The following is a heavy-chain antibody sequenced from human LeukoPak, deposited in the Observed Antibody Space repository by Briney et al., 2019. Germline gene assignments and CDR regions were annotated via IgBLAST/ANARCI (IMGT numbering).Heavy chain of an antibody. CDR3: ARGPTISETGYFDY. Sequence: SETLSLTCAVYGGSFSAYYWSWIRQSPGKGLEWIAEINHRGDTNYNPSVKSRVSISVDTSKNQFSLKVASLTAADTAVYYCARGPTISETGYFDYWGQGTLVTVSS. V-gene: IGHV4-34*01. CDR1: GGSFSAYY. D-gene: IGHD1-1*01. J-gene: IGHJ4*03. CDR2: INHRGDT.